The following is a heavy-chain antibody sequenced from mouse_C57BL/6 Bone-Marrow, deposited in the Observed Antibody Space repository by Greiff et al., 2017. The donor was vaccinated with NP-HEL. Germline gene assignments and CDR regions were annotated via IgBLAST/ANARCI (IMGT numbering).Heavy chain of an antibody. Sequence: VQLQQSGPELVKPGASVKISCKASGYAFSSSWMNWVTQRPGKGLEWIGRIYPGDGDTNYNGQFKGKATMTADKSSSTAYMQLSSLTSEDSAVYFCAAIYYGNYEDYWGQGTTLTVSS. D-gene: IGHD2-1*01. CDR3: AAIYYGNYEDY. CDR2: IYPGDGDT. J-gene: IGHJ2*01. CDR1: GYAFSSSW. V-gene: IGHV1-82*01.